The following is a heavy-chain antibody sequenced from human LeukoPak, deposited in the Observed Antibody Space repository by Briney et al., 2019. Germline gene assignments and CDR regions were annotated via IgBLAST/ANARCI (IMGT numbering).Heavy chain of an antibody. V-gene: IGHV3-30*18. CDR2: ISYDGSNK. D-gene: IGHD1-26*01. J-gene: IGHJ4*02. Sequence: TGGSLRLSCAASGFTFSSYGMHWVRQAPGKGLEWVAVISYDGSNKYYADSVKGRFTISRDNSKNTLYLQMNSLRAEDTAVYYCAKSSGSYPDYWGQGTLVTVSS. CDR1: GFTFSSYG. CDR3: AKSSGSYPDY.